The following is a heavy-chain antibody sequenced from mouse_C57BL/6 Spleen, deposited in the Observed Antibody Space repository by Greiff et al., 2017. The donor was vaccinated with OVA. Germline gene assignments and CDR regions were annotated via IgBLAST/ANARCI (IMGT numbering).Heavy chain of an antibody. D-gene: IGHD1-1*01. J-gene: IGHJ2*01. CDR1: GFTFSSYG. Sequence: EVQVVESGGDLVKPGGSLKLSCAASGFTFSSYGMSWVRQTPDKRLEWVATISSGGSYTYYPDSVKGRFTISRDNAKNTLYLQMSSLKSEDTAMYYCARHTTTDYFDYWGQGTTLTVSS. CDR2: ISSGGSYT. V-gene: IGHV5-6*01. CDR3: ARHTTTDYFDY.